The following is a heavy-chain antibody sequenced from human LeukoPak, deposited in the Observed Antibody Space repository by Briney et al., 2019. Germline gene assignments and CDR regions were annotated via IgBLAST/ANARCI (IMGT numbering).Heavy chain of an antibody. V-gene: IGHV1-69*05. Sequence: GSSVKVSCKASGGTFSSYAISWVRQAPGQGLEWMGGIIPIFGTADYAQKFQGRVTITTDESTSTAYMELNSLRSEDTAVYYCARAGVVVAATHYYYMDVWGKGTTVTVSS. D-gene: IGHD2-15*01. CDR1: GGTFSSYA. CDR2: IIPIFGTA. J-gene: IGHJ6*03. CDR3: ARAGVVVAATHYYYMDV.